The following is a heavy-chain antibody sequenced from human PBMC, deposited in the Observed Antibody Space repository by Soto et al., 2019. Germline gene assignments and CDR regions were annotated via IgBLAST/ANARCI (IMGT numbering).Heavy chain of an antibody. J-gene: IGHJ4*02. CDR1: GFTVKFYG. V-gene: IGHV3-30*18. D-gene: IGHD2-2*01. Sequence: VQMVESGGGVVQPGKSLRLSCDTSGFTVKFYGMHWVRQAPGKGLECVAVISHDGNTHYYADSVKGRFTISRDNSKNTLYLLITSLRLDDSSTYHCAKDRGGDCPDNSCYFGADSWGQGALVTVSS. CDR3: AKDRGGDCPDNSCYFGADS. CDR2: ISHDGNTH.